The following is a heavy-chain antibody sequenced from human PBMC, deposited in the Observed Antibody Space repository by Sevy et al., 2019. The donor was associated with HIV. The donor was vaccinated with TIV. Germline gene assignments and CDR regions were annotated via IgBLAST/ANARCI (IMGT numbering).Heavy chain of an antibody. CDR3: AKGGGGHYDPDEIAYDFYYYNMDV. Sequence: GGSLRLSCAVSGFSFDSYGMTWVRQAPGKGLEWVSAISGSGTRTYYADAVKGRFIISRDNSKNTLDLQMNSLRAEDKAIYYCAKGGGGHYDPDEIAYDFYYYNMDVWGKGTTVTVSS. CDR1: GFSFDSYG. D-gene: IGHD3-22*01. V-gene: IGHV3-23*01. CDR2: ISGSGTRT. J-gene: IGHJ6*03.